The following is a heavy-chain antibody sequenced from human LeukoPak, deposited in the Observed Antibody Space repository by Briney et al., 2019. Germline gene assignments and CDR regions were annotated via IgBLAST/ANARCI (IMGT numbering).Heavy chain of an antibody. Sequence: TGGSLRISCAASGFTFRSYGMHWVRQAPGKGLEWVAVIWYDGSNKYYADSVKGRFTISRDNSKNTLYLQMNSLRAEDTAVYYCARDFRFVENYDSSGYCDYWGQGTLVTVSS. J-gene: IGHJ4*02. CDR2: IWYDGSNK. V-gene: IGHV3-33*08. CDR1: GFTFRSYG. D-gene: IGHD3-22*01. CDR3: ARDFRFVENYDSSGYCDY.